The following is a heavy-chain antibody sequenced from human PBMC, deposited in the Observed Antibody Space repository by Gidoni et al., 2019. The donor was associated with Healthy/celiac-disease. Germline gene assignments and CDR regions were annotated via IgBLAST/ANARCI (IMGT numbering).Heavy chain of an antibody. CDR1: GFTFSSYS. J-gene: IGHJ4*02. Sequence: EVQLVESGGGLVKPGGALRLSCAASGFTFSSYSMNWLRQAPGKGLEWVSSISSRSSYIYYADSVKGRFTSSRDNAKNSLYLQMNSLRAEDTAVYFCARSTQDDYWGQGTLVTVSS. V-gene: IGHV3-21*01. CDR2: ISSRSSYI. CDR3: ARSTQDDY.